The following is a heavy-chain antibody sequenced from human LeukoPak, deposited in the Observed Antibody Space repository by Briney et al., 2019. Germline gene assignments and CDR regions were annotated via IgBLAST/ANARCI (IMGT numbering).Heavy chain of an antibody. CDR3: ARQKGGFRAAAGGRGPTDY. J-gene: IGHJ4*02. Sequence: PGGSLRLSCAASGFTFSSYGIHWVRQPPGKGLEWVAVVLYDGSTKYYADSVRGRFTISRDNSKNTLFLQMNSLRPEDTAVYYCARQKGGFRAAAGGRGPTDYWGQGTLVTVSS. CDR2: VLYDGSTK. V-gene: IGHV3-30*03. D-gene: IGHD6-13*01. CDR1: GFTFSSYG.